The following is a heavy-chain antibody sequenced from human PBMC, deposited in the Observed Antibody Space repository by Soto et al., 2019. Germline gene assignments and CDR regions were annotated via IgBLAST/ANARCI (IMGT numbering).Heavy chain of an antibody. Sequence: EVQLVESGGGLVQPGGSLRLSCEAPGFTFRNYDMNWVRQGTGKGLEWVSGISAAGDPDYADSVEGRFTISRENAQNSFFLQMNSLRVGATAVYYCARTDRDFYGLDVWGQGTTVIVSS. CDR2: ISAAGDP. CDR1: GFTFRNYD. CDR3: ARTDRDFYGLDV. J-gene: IGHJ6*02. V-gene: IGHV3-13*05.